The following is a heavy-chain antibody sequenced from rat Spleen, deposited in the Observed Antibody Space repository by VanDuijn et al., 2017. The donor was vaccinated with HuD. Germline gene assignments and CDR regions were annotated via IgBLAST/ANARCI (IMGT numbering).Heavy chain of an antibody. Sequence: EVRLVESDGGLVQPGGSLKLSCAASGFTFSDYYMAWVRQAPTKGLEWVAYISTAGSNTYYRDSVKGRFTVSRDNAKSTLYLQMDSLRSEDTATYYCGRRDYGGYGDHWGQGVMVTVSS. CDR3: GRRDYGGYGDH. D-gene: IGHD1-11*01. J-gene: IGHJ2*01. CDR1: GFTFSDYY. V-gene: IGHV5-25*01. CDR2: ISTAGSNT.